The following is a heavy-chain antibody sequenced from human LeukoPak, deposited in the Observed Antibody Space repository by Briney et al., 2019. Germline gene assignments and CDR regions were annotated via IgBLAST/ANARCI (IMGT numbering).Heavy chain of an antibody. CDR2: ISSSINTI. D-gene: IGHD3-10*02. Sequence: GGSLRLSCAASGFTFSSYEMNWVRQAPGKGLEWVSYISSSINTIYYADSVKGRFTISRDNAKNSLYLQMNSLRAEDTAVYYCAELGITKIGGVWGKGTTVTISS. CDR3: AELGITKIGGV. CDR1: GFTFSSYE. J-gene: IGHJ6*04. V-gene: IGHV3-48*03.